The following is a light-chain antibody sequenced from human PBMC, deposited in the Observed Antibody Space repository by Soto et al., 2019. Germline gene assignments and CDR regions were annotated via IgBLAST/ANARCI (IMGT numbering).Light chain of an antibody. J-gene: IGLJ2*01. V-gene: IGLV2-11*01. CDR3: CSYAASYTLV. Sequence: SALAQPRSVSGSPGQSVTISCSGTSSDVGGYNSVSWYQQFPGKAPKLMIYDVTKRPSGVPDRFSGSKSGNTASLTISGLQAEDEADYYCCSYAASYTLVFGGGTQVTVL. CDR2: DVT. CDR1: SSDVGGYNS.